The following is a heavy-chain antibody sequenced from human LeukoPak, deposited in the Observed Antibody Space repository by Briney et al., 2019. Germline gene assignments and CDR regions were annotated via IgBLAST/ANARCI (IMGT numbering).Heavy chain of an antibody. CDR1: GGSITSTYY. Sequence: SETLSLACSVSGGSITSTYYWGWIRQPPGKGLEWIGSMYYSGSTYYNPSLKSRVTMSVDTSKNQFSLRLSSVTAADTAVYYCARHVRGHDYVWGSYPSPFAYWGQGTLVTVSS. CDR2: MYYSGST. CDR3: ARHVRGHDYVWGSYPSPFAY. J-gene: IGHJ4*02. V-gene: IGHV4-39*01. D-gene: IGHD3-16*02.